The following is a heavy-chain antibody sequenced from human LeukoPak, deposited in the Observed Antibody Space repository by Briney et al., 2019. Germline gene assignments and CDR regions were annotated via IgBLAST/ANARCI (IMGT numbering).Heavy chain of an antibody. CDR1: GFTFSTYS. CDR3: ARDQGFSYYFYYMDV. J-gene: IGHJ6*03. V-gene: IGHV3-7*01. Sequence: GGSLRLSCAASGFTFSTYSMDWVRQAPGKGLEWVANINQDGSEKYYVDSVKGRFTISRDNAKNSLYLQMNSLRAEDTAVYYCARDQGFSYYFYYMDVWGKGTTVTVSS. CDR2: INQDGSEK. D-gene: IGHD3-3*01.